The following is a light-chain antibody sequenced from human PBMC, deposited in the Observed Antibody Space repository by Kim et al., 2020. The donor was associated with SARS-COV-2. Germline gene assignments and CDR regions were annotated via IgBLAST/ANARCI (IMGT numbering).Light chain of an antibody. CDR3: QQYGSSPPWT. CDR1: QSVSSSY. V-gene: IGKV3-20*01. Sequence: PGERATLTCRASQSVSSSYLAWYQQKPGQAPSLLIDGASSRATGIPDRFSGSGSGTDFTLTISRLEPEDFAVYYCQQYGSSPPWTFGQGTKVDIK. J-gene: IGKJ1*01. CDR2: GAS.